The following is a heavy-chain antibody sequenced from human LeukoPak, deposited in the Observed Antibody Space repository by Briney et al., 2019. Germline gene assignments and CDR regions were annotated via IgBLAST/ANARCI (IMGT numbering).Heavy chain of an antibody. CDR2: IYYSGST. D-gene: IGHD5-18*01. CDR1: GGSLSSYY. V-gene: IGHV4-59*01. CDR3: ARGCDCGCSYGYYYYGMDV. J-gene: IGHJ6*04. Sequence: SETLSLTCTVSGGSLSSYYWSWIRQPPGKGLEWIGYIYYSGSTNYNPSLKSRVTISVDTSKNQFSLKLSSVTAADTAVYYCARGCDCGCSYGYYYYGMDVWGKGTTVTVSS.